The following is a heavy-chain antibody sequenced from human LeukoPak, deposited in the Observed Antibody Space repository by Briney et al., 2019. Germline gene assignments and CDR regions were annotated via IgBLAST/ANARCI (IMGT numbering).Heavy chain of an antibody. Sequence: ASVEVSCKASGYTFTSYAMNWVRQAPGQGLEWMGWINTNTGNPTYAQGFTGRFVFSLDTSVSTAYLQISSLKAEDTAVYYCATGWFGELFGYYFDYWGQGTLVTVSS. CDR1: GYTFTSYA. D-gene: IGHD3-10*01. CDR2: INTNTGNP. V-gene: IGHV7-4-1*02. CDR3: ATGWFGELFGYYFDY. J-gene: IGHJ4*02.